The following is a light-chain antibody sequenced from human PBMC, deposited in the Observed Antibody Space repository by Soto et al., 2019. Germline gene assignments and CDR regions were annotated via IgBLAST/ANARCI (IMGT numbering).Light chain of an antibody. CDR3: SSYSLSTAYL. J-gene: IGLJ1*01. CDR1: SSDVGGYDY. Sequence: QSVLTQPASVSGSPGQSITISCTGTSSDVGGYDYVSWYQIHPGKAPKLMVFEVSNRPSGVSYRFSGSKSGNTASLTISGLQAEDEADYFFSSYSLSTAYLFGAGTKVNVL. V-gene: IGLV2-14*01. CDR2: EVS.